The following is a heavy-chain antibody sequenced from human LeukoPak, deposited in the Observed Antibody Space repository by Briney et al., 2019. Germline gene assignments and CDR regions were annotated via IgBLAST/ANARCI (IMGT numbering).Heavy chain of an antibody. J-gene: IGHJ5*02. V-gene: IGHV3-23*01. CDR2: ISGSGGST. D-gene: IGHD2-15*01. CDR3: AKDCSGGSCYSTA. Sequence: PGGSLRLSCAASGFTFSSYGMSWVRQAPGKGVEWVSAISGSGGSTYYADSVKGRFTISRDTSRNTLYLQMDSLRAEDTAVYYCAKDCSGGSCYSTAWGQGTLVTVSS. CDR1: GFTFSSYG.